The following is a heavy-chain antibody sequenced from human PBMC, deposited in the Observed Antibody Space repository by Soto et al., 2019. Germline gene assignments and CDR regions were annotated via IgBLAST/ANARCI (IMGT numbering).Heavy chain of an antibody. D-gene: IGHD3-10*01. CDR2: IYYSGST. J-gene: IGHJ6*03. CDR3: AREGFGPRSYYYYMDV. CDR1: GGSISSYY. Sequence: PSETLSLTCTVSGGSISSYYWSWIRQPPGKGLEWIGYIYYSGSTNYNPSLKSRVTISVDTSKNQFSLKLSSVTAADTAVYYCAREGFGPRSYYYYMDVWGKGTTVTVSS. V-gene: IGHV4-59*01.